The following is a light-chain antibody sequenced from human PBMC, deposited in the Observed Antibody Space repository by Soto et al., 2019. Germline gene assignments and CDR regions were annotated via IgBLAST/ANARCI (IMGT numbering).Light chain of an antibody. CDR2: RNN. CDR3: AAWDDSLTGPV. CDR1: SSNIGSNY. Sequence: QSVLTQPPSASGTPGQRVTISCSGSSSNIGSNYVYWYQQLPRTAPKLLIYRNNQRPSGVPDRFSGSKSGTSASLDISGLRSEDEADYYCAAWDDSLTGPVFGGGTKLTVL. V-gene: IGLV1-47*01. J-gene: IGLJ3*02.